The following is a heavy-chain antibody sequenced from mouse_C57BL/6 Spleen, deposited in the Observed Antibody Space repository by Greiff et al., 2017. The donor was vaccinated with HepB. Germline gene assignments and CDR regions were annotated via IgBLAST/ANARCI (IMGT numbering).Heavy chain of an antibody. D-gene: IGHD2-5*01. CDR3: ARDAYYSNYGYFDV. J-gene: IGHJ1*03. V-gene: IGHV5-4*01. CDR1: GFTFSSYA. CDR2: ISDGGSYT. Sequence: EVQRVESGGGLVKPGGSLKLSCAASGFTFSSYAMSWVRQTPEKRLEWVATISDGGSYTYYPDNVKGRFTISRDNAKNNLYLQMSHLKSEDTAMYYCARDAYYSNYGYFDVWGTGTTVTVSS.